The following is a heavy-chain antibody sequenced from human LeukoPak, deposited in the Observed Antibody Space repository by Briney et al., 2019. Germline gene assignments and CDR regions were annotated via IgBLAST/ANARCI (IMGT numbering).Heavy chain of an antibody. Sequence: GGSLRLSCAASGFTVSRNYMSWVRQAPGKGLEWVSVIYSGGSTYYADSVKGRFTISRDNSKNTLYLQMNSLRAEDTAVYYCARGRGYSGYGTYYYYGMDVWGQGTTVTVSS. J-gene: IGHJ6*02. CDR1: GFTVSRNY. CDR2: IYSGGST. V-gene: IGHV3-53*01. CDR3: ARGRGYSGYGTYYYYGMDV. D-gene: IGHD5-12*01.